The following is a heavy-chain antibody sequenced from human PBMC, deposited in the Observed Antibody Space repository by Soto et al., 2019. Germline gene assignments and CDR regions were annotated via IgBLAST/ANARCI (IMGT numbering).Heavy chain of an antibody. V-gene: IGHV3-30*03. CDR1: GFTFSSYG. Sequence: QVQLVESGGGVVQPGRSLRLSCAASGFTFSSYGMHWVRQAPGKGLEWVAAISYDGSNKYYADSVKGRFTISRDNSKNTLYLQMNSLRAEDTAVYYCAGDFDYWGQGTLVTVSS. CDR3: AGDFDY. CDR2: ISYDGSNK. J-gene: IGHJ4*02.